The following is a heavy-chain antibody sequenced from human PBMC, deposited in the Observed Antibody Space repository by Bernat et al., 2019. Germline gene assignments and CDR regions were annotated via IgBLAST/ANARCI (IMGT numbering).Heavy chain of an antibody. Sequence: QVQLVESGGGLVKPGGSLRLSCAASGFTFSDYYMSWIRQAPGKGLEWVSYISSSYTNYADSVKGRFTISRDNAKNSLYLQMNSLRAEDTAVYYCARGRGGSGYYPNWFDPWGQGTLVTVSS. CDR3: ARGRGGSGYYPNWFDP. V-gene: IGHV3-11*05. J-gene: IGHJ5*02. D-gene: IGHD3-22*01. CDR2: ISSSYT. CDR1: GFTFSDYY.